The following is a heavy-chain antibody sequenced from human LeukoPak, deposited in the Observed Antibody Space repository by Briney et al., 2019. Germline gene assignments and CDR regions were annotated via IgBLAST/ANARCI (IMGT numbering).Heavy chain of an antibody. J-gene: IGHJ5*02. D-gene: IGHD3-10*01. V-gene: IGHV4-59*01. CDR3: ARGSSGSPARSHRGFDP. CDR1: GGSISSYY. Sequence: SETLSLTCTVSGGSISSYYWSWIRQPPGKGLEWIGYIYYSGSTNYNPSLKSRVTISVDTSKNQFSLKLSSVAAADTAVYYCARGSSGSPARSHRGFDPWGQGTLVTVSS. CDR2: IYYSGST.